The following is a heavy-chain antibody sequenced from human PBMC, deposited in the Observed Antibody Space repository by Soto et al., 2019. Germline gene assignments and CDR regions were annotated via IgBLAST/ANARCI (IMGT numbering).Heavy chain of an antibody. V-gene: IGHV4-39*01. J-gene: IGHJ4*02. CDR1: GGSIGSGSYF. CDR2: IYYSGST. D-gene: IGHD6-6*01. CDR3: AESRSSVYYFDY. Sequence: QLQLQESGPGLVKPSETLSLTCTVSGGSIGSGSYFWGWIRQPPGKGLEWIGSIYYSGSTYYNPSLKSRVTISIDTSKSQFSLNLSSVTAADTAVYYCAESRSSVYYFDYWGQGTLVTVSS.